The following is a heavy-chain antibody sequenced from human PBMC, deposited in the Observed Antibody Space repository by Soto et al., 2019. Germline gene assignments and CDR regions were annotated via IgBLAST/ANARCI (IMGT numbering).Heavy chain of an antibody. J-gene: IGHJ5*02. CDR2: INAGNGNT. CDR3: ARAPPYYDFWSGYSPWFDP. CDR1: GYTFTSYA. Sequence: QVQLVQSGAEVKKPGASVKVSCKASGYTFTSYAMHWVRQAPGQRLEWMGWINAGNGNTKYSQKFQGRVTITRDTSASPAYMELSSLRSEDTAVYYCARAPPYYDFWSGYSPWFDPWGQGTLVTVSS. D-gene: IGHD3-3*01. V-gene: IGHV1-3*01.